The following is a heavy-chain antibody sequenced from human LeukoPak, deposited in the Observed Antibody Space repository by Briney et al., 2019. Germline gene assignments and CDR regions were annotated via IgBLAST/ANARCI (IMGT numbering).Heavy chain of an antibody. CDR1: GGSISSYH. D-gene: IGHD6-6*01. V-gene: IGHV4-59*12. CDR3: ARGFSYSSSPGFDY. Sequence: SETLSLTCTVSGGSISSYHWSWIRQPPGKGLEWIGYIYYSGSTNYNPSLKSRVIISVDTSKNQFSLKLNSVTAADTAVYYCARGFSYSSSPGFDYWGQGTLVTVSS. J-gene: IGHJ4*02. CDR2: IYYSGST.